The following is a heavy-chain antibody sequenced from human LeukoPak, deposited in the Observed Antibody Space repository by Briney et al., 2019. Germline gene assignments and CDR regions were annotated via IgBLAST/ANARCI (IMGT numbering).Heavy chain of an antibody. CDR2: ISGSGGST. Sequence: PGGSLRLSCAAPGFTFSSYAMSWVRQAPGKGLEWVSAISGSGGSTYYADSVKGRFTISRDNSKNTLYLQMNSLRAEDTAVYYCAKVEYDSSGYYYAGAFDIWGQGTMVTVSS. V-gene: IGHV3-23*01. J-gene: IGHJ3*02. D-gene: IGHD3-22*01. CDR3: AKVEYDSSGYYYAGAFDI. CDR1: GFTFSSYA.